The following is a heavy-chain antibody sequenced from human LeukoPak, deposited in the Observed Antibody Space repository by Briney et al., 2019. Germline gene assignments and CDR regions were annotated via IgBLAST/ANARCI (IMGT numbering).Heavy chain of an antibody. CDR2: ISHTGLT. D-gene: IGHD1-1*01. V-gene: IGHV4-34*01. J-gene: IGHJ5*02. CDR3: ARVPDITARPCDT. Sequence: TSETLSLTCAVYGGSFSGYYWTLIRQTPGKGLEWIGEISHTGLTGSNPSLKSRVTIFVDPSKKQFSLRMTSVTAADTGVYYCARVPDITARPCDTWGPGTLVTVSS. CDR1: GGSFSGYY.